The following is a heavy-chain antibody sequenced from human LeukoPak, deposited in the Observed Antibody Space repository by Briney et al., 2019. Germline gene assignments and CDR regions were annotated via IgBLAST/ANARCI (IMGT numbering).Heavy chain of an antibody. CDR2: ISAYNGNT. J-gene: IGHJ3*02. Sequence: ASVKVSCKASGYTFTSYGISWVRQAPGQGLEWMGWISAYNGNTNYAQKLQGRVTMTTDTSTSTAYMELRSLRSDDTAVYYCARVYYDFWSGNEYDAFDIWGQGTMVTVSS. D-gene: IGHD3-3*01. CDR1: GYTFTSYG. CDR3: ARVYYDFWSGNEYDAFDI. V-gene: IGHV1-18*01.